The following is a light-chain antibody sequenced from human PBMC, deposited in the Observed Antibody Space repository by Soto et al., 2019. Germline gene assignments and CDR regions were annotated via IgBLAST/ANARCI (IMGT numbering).Light chain of an antibody. CDR3: QQYNTWLCT. V-gene: IGKV3-15*01. Sequence: EVVMTQSPATLSVSPGERVTLSCRASQSINAHLAWYQQKPGQAPRLLIHGASTRATGIPARFSGSGFGTEFTLTLSSLQSEDFAVYYCQQYNTWLCTFGQGTKVELQ. CDR1: QSINAH. J-gene: IGKJ1*01. CDR2: GAS.